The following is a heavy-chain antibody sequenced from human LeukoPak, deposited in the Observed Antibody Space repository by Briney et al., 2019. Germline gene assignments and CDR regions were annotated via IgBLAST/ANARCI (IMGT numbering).Heavy chain of an antibody. CDR2: INHSGST. Sequence: SETLSLTCAAYGGSFSAYYWSWIRQPPGKVLEWIGEINHSGSTSYNPSLKSRLTISADTSMNQFSLKLSSVTAADTAVYYCARTGTYGDYAEYWGKGTLVTVSS. CDR3: ARTGTYGDYAEY. CDR1: GGSFSAYY. V-gene: IGHV4-34*01. D-gene: IGHD4-17*01. J-gene: IGHJ4*02.